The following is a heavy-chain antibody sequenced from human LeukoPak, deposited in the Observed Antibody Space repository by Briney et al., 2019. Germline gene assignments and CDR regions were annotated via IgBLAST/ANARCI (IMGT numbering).Heavy chain of an antibody. D-gene: IGHD3-10*01. Sequence: GGSLRLSCAASGFTFSTYWMHWVRQVPGKGLVWVSRINGDGSITTYADSVEGRFTISRDNAKNTVYLQMNSLRAEDTAMYYCRIWFGNSAGFDMWGQGTMVTVSS. CDR2: INGDGSIT. CDR1: GFTFSTYW. J-gene: IGHJ3*02. V-gene: IGHV3-74*01. CDR3: RIWFGNSAGFDM.